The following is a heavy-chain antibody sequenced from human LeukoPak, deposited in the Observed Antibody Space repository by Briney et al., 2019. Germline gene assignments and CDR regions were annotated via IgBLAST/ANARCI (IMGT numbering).Heavy chain of an antibody. CDR3: ARGWAPRGEKSSFAS. CDR1: GASIISDY. CDR2: IYASGGT. D-gene: IGHD3-10*01. V-gene: IGHV4-4*07. Sequence: SETLSLTCSVSGASIISDYWTWVRQVAGTGLEWIGRIYASGGTNYNPYLRSRIAMSVDTSKNQFSLDLYSVTAADTGVYYCARGWAPRGEKSSFASWGQGTLVTVSS. J-gene: IGHJ4*02.